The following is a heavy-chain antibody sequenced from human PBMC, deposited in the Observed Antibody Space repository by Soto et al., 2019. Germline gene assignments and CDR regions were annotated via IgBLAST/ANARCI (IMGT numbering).Heavy chain of an antibody. CDR2: ITATGDRT. V-gene: IGHV3-23*01. CDR3: ATMNGYFEY. D-gene: IGHD3-22*01. J-gene: IGHJ4*02. CDR1: GFRFSSYS. Sequence: GGSLRLSCADSGFRFSSYSMSWVRQTPGKGLEWVAAITATGDRTYYADSVTGRFTISRDTSKKTHYLQMTSLRAEDTAMYYCATMNGYFEYWGQGTPVTVSS.